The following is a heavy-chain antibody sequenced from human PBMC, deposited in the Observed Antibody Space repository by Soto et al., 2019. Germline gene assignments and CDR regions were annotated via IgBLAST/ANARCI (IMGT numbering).Heavy chain of an antibody. CDR3: ARGRGEWLLYYFDY. D-gene: IGHD3-3*01. V-gene: IGHV4-34*01. Sequence: SETLSLTCAVYGGSVSGYYWSWIRQPPGKGLEWIGEINHSGSTNYNPSLKSRVTISVDTSKNQFSLKLSSVTAADTAVYYCARGRGEWLLYYFDYWGQGTLVTVSS. CDR1: GGSVSGYY. CDR2: INHSGST. J-gene: IGHJ4*02.